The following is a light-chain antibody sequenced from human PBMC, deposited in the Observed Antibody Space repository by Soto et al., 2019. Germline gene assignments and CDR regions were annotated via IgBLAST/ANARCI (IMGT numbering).Light chain of an antibody. CDR2: AAS. J-gene: IGKJ1*01. V-gene: IGKV1-6*01. CDR3: LQDYSYPRT. CDR1: QSISSY. Sequence: IQMTQSPSSLSASVGDRVTITCRASQSISSYLNWYQQKPGKAPKLLIYAASSLQSGVPSRFSGSGSGTDFILTISSLQPEDFATYYCLQDYSYPRTFGQGTKVDVK.